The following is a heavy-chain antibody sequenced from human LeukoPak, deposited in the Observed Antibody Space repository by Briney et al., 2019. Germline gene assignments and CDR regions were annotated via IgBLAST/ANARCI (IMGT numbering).Heavy chain of an antibody. CDR1: GFTFSTYA. CDR3: ARGGVGPVTSVDF. V-gene: IGHV3-7*01. D-gene: IGHD1-26*01. CDR2: IKQDGSEK. Sequence: GGSLRLSCAASGFTFSTYAMSWVRQAPGKGLEWVANIKQDGSEKYYVDSVKGRFTVSRDNAKISLYLQMNSLRAEDTAVYYCARGGVGPVTSVDFWGQGTLVTVSS. J-gene: IGHJ4*02.